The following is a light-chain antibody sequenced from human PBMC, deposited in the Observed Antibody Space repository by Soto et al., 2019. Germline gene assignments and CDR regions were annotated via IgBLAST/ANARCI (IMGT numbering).Light chain of an antibody. CDR3: QQRSNWPRK. J-gene: IGKJ1*01. CDR2: GAS. V-gene: IGKV1-27*01. CDR1: HGISKY. Sequence: DIQMTQTPPSLSASVGDIVTITFRASHGISKYLAWYQHKPGKVPKLLIYGASTLQSGVPSRFSGSGSGTDFTLTISSLEPEDFAVYYCQQRSNWPRKFGQGTKGDI.